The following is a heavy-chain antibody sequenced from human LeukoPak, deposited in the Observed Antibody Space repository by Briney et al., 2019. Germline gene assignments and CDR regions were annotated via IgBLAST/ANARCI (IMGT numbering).Heavy chain of an antibody. CDR1: GYTFTSDG. V-gene: IGHV1-18*04. CDR3: ARERQDTILHSGAFDI. CDR2: ISAYNGNT. D-gene: IGHD2-21*01. Sequence: ASVKVSCKASGYTFTSDGISWVRQAPGQGLEWMGWISAYNGNTNYAQKLQGRVTMTTDTSTSTAYMELRSLRAEDTAVYFCARERQDTILHSGAFDIWGQGTMVTVSS. J-gene: IGHJ3*02.